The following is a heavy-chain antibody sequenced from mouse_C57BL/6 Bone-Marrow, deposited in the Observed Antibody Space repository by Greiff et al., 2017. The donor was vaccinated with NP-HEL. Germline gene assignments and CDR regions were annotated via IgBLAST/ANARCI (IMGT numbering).Heavy chain of an antibody. V-gene: IGHV1-63*01. D-gene: IGHD1-1*01. Sequence: VKLMESGAELVRPGTSVKMSCKASGYTFTNYWIGWAKPRPGHGLEWIGDIYPGGGYTNYNEKFKGKATLTADKSSSTAYMQFSSLTSEDSAIYYCARWGRGSSSWFAYWGQGTLVTVSA. CDR2: IYPGGGYT. J-gene: IGHJ3*01. CDR1: GYTFTNYW. CDR3: ARWGRGSSSWFAY.